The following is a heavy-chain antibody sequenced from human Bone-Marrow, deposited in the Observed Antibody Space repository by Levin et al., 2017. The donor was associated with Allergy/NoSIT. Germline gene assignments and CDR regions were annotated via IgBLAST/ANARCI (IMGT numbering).Heavy chain of an antibody. J-gene: IGHJ4*02. V-gene: IGHV3-15*01. Sequence: GGSLRLSCAASGFTFSNVWMSWVRQAPGKGLEWVGRIQRKTDGGTTDYPAPAKGRFTISRDDSKNTLYLQMNSLKTEDTAVYYCTTDGLTGSPFDYWGQGTLVTVSS. CDR1: GFTFSNVW. D-gene: IGHD7-27*01. CDR3: TTDGLTGSPFDY. CDR2: IQRKTDGGTT.